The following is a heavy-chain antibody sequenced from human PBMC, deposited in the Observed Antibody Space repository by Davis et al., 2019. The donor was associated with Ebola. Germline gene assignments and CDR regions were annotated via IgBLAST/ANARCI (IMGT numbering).Heavy chain of an antibody. CDR3: VTRRYGSGAD. Sequence: GGSLRLSCAASGFMVRSNYMNWVRQAPGKGLEWVSIFYNGGAIYYSDSVKGRFTISRDNSKSTLYLQMNSLRAEDTAVYYCVTRRYGSGADWGQGARVTVSS. CDR1: GFMVRSNY. V-gene: IGHV3-66*01. J-gene: IGHJ4*02. CDR2: FYNGGAI. D-gene: IGHD3-10*01.